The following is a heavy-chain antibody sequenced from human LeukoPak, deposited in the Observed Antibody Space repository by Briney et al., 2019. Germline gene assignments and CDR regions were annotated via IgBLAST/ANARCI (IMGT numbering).Heavy chain of an antibody. CDR2: VDPEDGET. CDR3: ALVVPAATFDY. CDR1: GYTFIDHY. V-gene: IGHV1-69-2*01. Sequence: ASVKISCKASGYTFIDHYIHWVQQAPGKGLDWMGRVDPEDGETMYSEKFQGRVTITANTSTDTAYMELSSLRSEDTAVYYCALVVPAATFDYWGQGTLVTVSS. J-gene: IGHJ4*02. D-gene: IGHD2-2*01.